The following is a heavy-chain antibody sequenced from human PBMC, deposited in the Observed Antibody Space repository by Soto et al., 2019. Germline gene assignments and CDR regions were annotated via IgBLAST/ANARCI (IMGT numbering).Heavy chain of an antibody. Sequence: QVQLVQSGAEVKKPGSSVKVSCKASGGTFSSYAISWVRQAPGQGLEWMGGIIPIFGTANYAQKFQGRVTITADESTSTAYMELSSLRSEATAVYYCRADPRGYSGYDPRDYWGQGTLVTVSS. CDR2: IIPIFGTA. D-gene: IGHD5-12*01. V-gene: IGHV1-69*12. J-gene: IGHJ4*02. CDR1: GGTFSSYA. CDR3: RADPRGYSGYDPRDY.